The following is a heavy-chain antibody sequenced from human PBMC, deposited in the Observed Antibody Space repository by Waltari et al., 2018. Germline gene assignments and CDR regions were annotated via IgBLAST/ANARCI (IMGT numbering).Heavy chain of an antibody. Sequence: QVQLQESGPGLVKPSETLSLTCAVSGYSISSGYYWGWIRQPPGKGLEWIGSIYHSGSTYYNPSLKSRVTISVDTSKNQFSLKLSSVTAADTAVYYCASSPYYYDSSGYHDAFDIWGQGTMVTVSS. J-gene: IGHJ3*02. CDR2: IYHSGST. CDR1: GYSISSGYY. CDR3: ASSPYYYDSSGYHDAFDI. D-gene: IGHD3-22*01. V-gene: IGHV4-38-2*01.